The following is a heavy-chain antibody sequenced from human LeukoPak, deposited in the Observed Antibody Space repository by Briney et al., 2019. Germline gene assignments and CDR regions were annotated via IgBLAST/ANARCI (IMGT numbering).Heavy chain of an antibody. CDR2: IWFDGSNK. D-gene: IGHD2-15*01. CDR3: AKQLGYCSDGSCYFPY. Sequence: GGSLRLSCAASGFIFSNDAMHWVHQAPGKGLEWVAFIWFDGSNKHYADSVQGRFTISRDNSKSTLCLQMNSLRAEDTAVYYCAKQLGYCSDGSCYFPYWGQGTLVTVSS. CDR1: GFIFSNDA. J-gene: IGHJ4*02. V-gene: IGHV3-30*02.